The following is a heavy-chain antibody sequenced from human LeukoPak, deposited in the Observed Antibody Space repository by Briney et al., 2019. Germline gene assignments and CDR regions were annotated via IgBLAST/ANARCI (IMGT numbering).Heavy chain of an antibody. Sequence: GGSLRLSCAASGFTFSSYAMSWVRQAPGKGLEWISAISGSGGSTYYADSVEGRFTISRDNSKNTLYLQMNSLRAEDTAVYYCAKMGYSSGWDLYYYGMDVWGQGTTVTVSS. CDR3: AKMGYSSGWDLYYYGMDV. CDR2: ISGSGGST. V-gene: IGHV3-23*01. J-gene: IGHJ6*02. D-gene: IGHD6-19*01. CDR1: GFTFSSYA.